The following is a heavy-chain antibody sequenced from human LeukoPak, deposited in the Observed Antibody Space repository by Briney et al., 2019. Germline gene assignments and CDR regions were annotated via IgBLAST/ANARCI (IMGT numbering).Heavy chain of an antibody. CDR3: AKDHGRSGSYPYYFDY. CDR2: ISYDGSNK. Sequence: QPGRSLRLSCAASGVTFSSYVMHWVRQAPGKGLEWVAVISYDGSNKYYADSVKGRFTISRDNSKNTLYLQMNSLRAEDTAVYYCAKDHGRSGSYPYYFDYWGQGTLVTVSS. CDR1: GVTFSSYV. V-gene: IGHV3-30*18. J-gene: IGHJ4*02. D-gene: IGHD1-26*01.